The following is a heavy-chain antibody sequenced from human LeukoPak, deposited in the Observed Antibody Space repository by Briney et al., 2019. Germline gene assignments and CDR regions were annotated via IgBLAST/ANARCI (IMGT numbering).Heavy chain of an antibody. J-gene: IGHJ4*02. D-gene: IGHD3-22*01. Sequence: GGSLRLSCAASGFTFSSYSMNWVRQAPGKGLEWVSYISSSSSTIYYADSVKGRFTISRDNAKNSLYLQMNSLRAEDTAVYYCARGPRRNYDSSGYDDYWGQGTLVTVSS. CDR2: ISSSSSTI. CDR3: ARGPRRNYDSSGYDDY. V-gene: IGHV3-48*04. CDR1: GFTFSSYS.